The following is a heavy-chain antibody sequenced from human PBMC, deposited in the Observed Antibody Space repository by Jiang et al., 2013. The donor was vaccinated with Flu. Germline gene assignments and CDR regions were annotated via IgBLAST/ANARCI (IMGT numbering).Heavy chain of an antibody. Sequence: GAEVKKPGASVKVSCKASGYMFTDYYINWLRQAPGQGPEYMGWTNPNNGRASSAQKFQGRVTMTRDTSISTAYMELSRLTSDDTAVYYCARGGITIFGVVNFDRDYWGQGTLVTVSS. V-gene: IGHV1-2*02. CDR3: ARGGITIFGVVNFDRDY. CDR2: TNPNNGRA. J-gene: IGHJ4*02. D-gene: IGHD3-3*01. CDR1: GYMFTDYY.